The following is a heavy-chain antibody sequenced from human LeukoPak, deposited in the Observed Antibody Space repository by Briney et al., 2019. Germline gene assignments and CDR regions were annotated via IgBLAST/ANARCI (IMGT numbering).Heavy chain of an antibody. CDR2: ISGSGGST. V-gene: IGHV3-23*01. Sequence: GGSLRLSCAASGFTFSSYGMSWVRQAPGKGLEWVSAISGSGGSTYYADSVKGRFTISRDNSKNTLYLQMNSLRAEDTAVYYCARSFSSHYYMDVWGKGTTVTISS. CDR1: GFTFSSYG. CDR3: ARSFSSHYYMDV. J-gene: IGHJ6*03.